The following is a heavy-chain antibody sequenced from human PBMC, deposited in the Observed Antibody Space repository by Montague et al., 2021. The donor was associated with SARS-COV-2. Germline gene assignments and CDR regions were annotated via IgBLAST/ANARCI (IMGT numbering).Heavy chain of an antibody. V-gene: IGHV3-74*01. CDR1: GFTFSSYW. D-gene: IGHD3-10*01. CDR3: VRPLWFGDSDYYFES. J-gene: IGHJ4*02. Sequence: SLRLSCAASGFTFSSYWMHWVRQVPGRGLVWVSRVKHDGTSTNYAASVKGRFTISRDNAKNTLSLQMNNLRAEDTAVYYCVRPLWFGDSDYYFESWGQGTLVTVSS. CDR2: VKHDGTST.